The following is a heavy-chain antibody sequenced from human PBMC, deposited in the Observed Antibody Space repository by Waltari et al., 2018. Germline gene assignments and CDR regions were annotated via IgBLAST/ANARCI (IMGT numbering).Heavy chain of an antibody. J-gene: IGHJ6*02. D-gene: IGHD6-6*01. V-gene: IGHV4-34*01. CDR3: ARWQLVRKVYYYYYGMDV. Sequence: QVQLQQWGAGLLKPSETLSLTCAVYGGSFSGYYWSWIRQPPGRGGEGNGEINQSGSTNYNPSLKSRVTISVDTSKNQFSLKLSSVTAADTAVYYCARWQLVRKVYYYYYGMDVWGQGTTVTVSS. CDR1: GGSFSGYY. CDR2: INQSGST.